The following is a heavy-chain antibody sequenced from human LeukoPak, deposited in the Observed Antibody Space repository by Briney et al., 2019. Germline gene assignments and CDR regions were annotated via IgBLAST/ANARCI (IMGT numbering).Heavy chain of an antibody. Sequence: GGSLRLSCAASGFPSSIYTMNWVRQAPGKGLEWVSSISGSSNDMYYADSVKGRFTISRDNAKNSPYLQMNSLRAEDTAVYYCATDYYCSGGSCYPPDWGQGTLVTVSS. J-gene: IGHJ4*02. V-gene: IGHV3-21*01. CDR2: ISGSSNDM. D-gene: IGHD2-15*01. CDR1: GFPSSIYT. CDR3: ATDYYCSGGSCYPPD.